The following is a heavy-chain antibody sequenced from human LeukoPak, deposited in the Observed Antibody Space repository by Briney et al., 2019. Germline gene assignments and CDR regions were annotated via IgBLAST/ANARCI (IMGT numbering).Heavy chain of an antibody. CDR2: IYYSGST. D-gene: IGHD5-18*01. J-gene: IGHJ4*02. CDR1: GGSISSYY. Sequence: SETLSLTCTVSGGSISSYYWSWIRQPPGKGLEWIGYIYYSGSTNYKSSLKSRVTISVDTSKNQFSLKLSSVTAADTAVYYCARVRYSYGLRYYFDYWGQGTLVTVSS. CDR3: ARVRYSYGLRYYFDY. V-gene: IGHV4-59*12.